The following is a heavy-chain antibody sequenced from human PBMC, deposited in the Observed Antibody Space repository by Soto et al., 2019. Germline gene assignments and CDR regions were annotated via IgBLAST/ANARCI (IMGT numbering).Heavy chain of an antibody. V-gene: IGHV3-33*01. CDR2: IWYDGSNK. D-gene: IGHD5-12*01. Sequence: PGGSLRLSCAASGFTFSSYGMHWVRQAPGKGLEWVAVIWYDGSNKYYADSVKGRFTISRDNSKNTLYLQMNSLRAEDTAVYYCARAPDRSYSGYKGIYFDYWGQGTLVTVSS. J-gene: IGHJ4*02. CDR1: GFTFSSYG. CDR3: ARAPDRSYSGYKGIYFDY.